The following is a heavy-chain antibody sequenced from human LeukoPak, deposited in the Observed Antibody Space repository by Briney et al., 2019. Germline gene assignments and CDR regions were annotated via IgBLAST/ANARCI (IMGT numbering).Heavy chain of an antibody. J-gene: IGHJ3*02. CDR1: GGSISSGSYY. V-gene: IGHV4-61*02. CDR3: ARDNDGESTSFDI. CDR2: IYTSGST. Sequence: SETLSLTCTVSGGSISSGSYYWSWIRQPAGKGLEWIGRIYTSGSTNYNPSLKSRVTISVDTSKNPFSLKLSSVTAADTAVYYCARDNDGESTSFDIWGQGTMVTVSS. D-gene: IGHD1-1*01.